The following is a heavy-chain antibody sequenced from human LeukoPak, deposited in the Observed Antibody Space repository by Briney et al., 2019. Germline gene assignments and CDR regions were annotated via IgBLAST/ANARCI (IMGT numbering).Heavy chain of an antibody. D-gene: IGHD6-19*01. Sequence: ASVKVSCKASGYTFTTYAINWVRQAPGQGLEWMGWINTNTGNPTYAQGFTGRFVFSLDTSVSTAYLQISSLKAEDTAVYYCARVGTQQWLVVNYYYMDVWGKGTTVTVSS. CDR3: ARVGTQQWLVVNYYYMDV. CDR2: INTNTGNP. CDR1: GYTFTTYA. V-gene: IGHV7-4-1*02. J-gene: IGHJ6*03.